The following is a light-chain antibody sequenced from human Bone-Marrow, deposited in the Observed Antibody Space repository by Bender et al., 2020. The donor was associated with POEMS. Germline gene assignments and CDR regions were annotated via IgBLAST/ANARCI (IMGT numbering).Light chain of an antibody. Sequence: QSALTQPASVSGSSGQSITISCTGTSSDVGNYNLVSWYQQHPGTAPKLMIYEGIKRPSGVSNRFSGSKSGNTASLTISGLQTEDEAAYYCCSYAATNTVMFGGGTRLTVL. CDR3: CSYAATNTVM. CDR2: EGI. V-gene: IGLV2-23*01. J-gene: IGLJ3*02. CDR1: SSDVGNYNL.